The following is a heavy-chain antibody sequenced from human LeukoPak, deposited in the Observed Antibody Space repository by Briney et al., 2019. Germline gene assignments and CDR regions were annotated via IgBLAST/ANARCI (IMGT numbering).Heavy chain of an antibody. Sequence: ASVKVSCKASGYTFTSYGISWVRQAPGQGLEWMGWISAYNGNTNYAQKLQGRVTMTTDTSTSTAYMELRSLRSDDTAVYYCARDPAAIGLYYFDYWGPGTLVTVSS. CDR3: ARDPAAIGLYYFDY. J-gene: IGHJ4*02. D-gene: IGHD2-2*01. CDR2: ISAYNGNT. V-gene: IGHV1-18*01. CDR1: GYTFTSYG.